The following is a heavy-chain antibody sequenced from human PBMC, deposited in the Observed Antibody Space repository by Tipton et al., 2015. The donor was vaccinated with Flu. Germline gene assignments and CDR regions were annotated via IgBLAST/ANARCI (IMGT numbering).Heavy chain of an antibody. CDR2: ITSSGNTI. CDR1: GFTFRSFA. CDR3: ATLTGDDY. Sequence: SLRLSCAASGFTFRSFAMSWVRQAPRKGLEWVSYITSSGNTISYADSVRGRFTISRDNTKKSLYLQLNSLRVEDTAIYYCATLTGDDYWGQGILVTVSS. J-gene: IGHJ4*02. V-gene: IGHV3-48*03. D-gene: IGHD7-27*01.